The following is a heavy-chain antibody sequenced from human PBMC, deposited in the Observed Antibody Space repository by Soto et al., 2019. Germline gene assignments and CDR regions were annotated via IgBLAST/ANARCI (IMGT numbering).Heavy chain of an antibody. CDR1: GGSFSGYY. Sequence: QVQLQQWGAGLLKPSETLSLTCAVYGGSFSGYYWSWIRQPPGKGLEWIGEINHSGSTNYNPSLKSRVTISVDTSKNQFSLKLSSVTAADTAVYYCVRGGSSGWYGYASAYYYGMDVWGQGTTVTVSS. D-gene: IGHD6-19*01. V-gene: IGHV4-34*01. J-gene: IGHJ6*02. CDR3: VRGGSSGWYGYASAYYYGMDV. CDR2: INHSGST.